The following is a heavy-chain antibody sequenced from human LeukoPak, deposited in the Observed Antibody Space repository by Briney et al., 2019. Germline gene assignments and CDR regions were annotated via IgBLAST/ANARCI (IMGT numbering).Heavy chain of an antibody. CDR3: ARDLSGSLDY. V-gene: IGHV3-74*01. CDR1: GFTFSSYA. J-gene: IGHJ4*02. D-gene: IGHD1-26*01. CDR2: INSDGSST. Sequence: GRSLRLSCAASGFTFSSYAMHWVRQAPGKGLVWVSLINSDGSSTRYADSVKGRFTISRDNAKNTLYLQMNSLRAEDTAVYYCARDLSGSLDYWGQGTLVTVSS.